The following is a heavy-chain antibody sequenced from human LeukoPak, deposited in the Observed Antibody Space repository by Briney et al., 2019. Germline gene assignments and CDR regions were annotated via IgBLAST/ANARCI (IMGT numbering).Heavy chain of an antibody. V-gene: IGHV3-11*01. D-gene: IGHD2-2*02. CDR3: ARDRESYCSSTSCYTGGVDY. CDR1: GFTFSDYY. Sequence: PGGSLRLSCPASGFTFSDYYTSWIRQAPGKGLEWVSYISSSGSTIYYADSVKGRFTISRDNAKNSLYLQMNSLRAEDTAVYYCARDRESYCSSTSCYTGGVDYWGQGALVTVSS. CDR2: ISSSGSTI. J-gene: IGHJ4*02.